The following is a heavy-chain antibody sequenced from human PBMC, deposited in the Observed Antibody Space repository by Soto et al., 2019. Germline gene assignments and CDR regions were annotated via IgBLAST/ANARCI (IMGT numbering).Heavy chain of an antibody. V-gene: IGHV4-31*03. CDR1: GGSINSGGYY. CDR3: ARYCYSTTCLRGFDY. D-gene: IGHD2-2*01. CDR2: IYYTGTT. Sequence: SETLSLTCTVSGGSINSGGYYWNWIRQHPGKGLEWIGFIYYTGTTSYNPSLKCRVAISVDKSQNQFSLKLNSVTAADTAMYYCARYCYSTTCLRGFDYWGQGIQVTVSS. J-gene: IGHJ4*02.